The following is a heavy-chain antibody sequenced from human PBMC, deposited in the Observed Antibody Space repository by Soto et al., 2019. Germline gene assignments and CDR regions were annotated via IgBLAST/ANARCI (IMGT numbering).Heavy chain of an antibody. CDR3: AKEGGSSGWYDYGMDV. Sequence: PGGSLRLSCAASGFTFSSYAMSWVRQAPGKGLEWVSAISGSGGSTYYADSVKGRFAISRDNSKNTLYLQMNSLRAEDTAVYYCAKEGGSSGWYDYGMDVWGQGTTVTVSS. CDR2: ISGSGGST. J-gene: IGHJ6*02. D-gene: IGHD6-19*01. V-gene: IGHV3-23*01. CDR1: GFTFSSYA.